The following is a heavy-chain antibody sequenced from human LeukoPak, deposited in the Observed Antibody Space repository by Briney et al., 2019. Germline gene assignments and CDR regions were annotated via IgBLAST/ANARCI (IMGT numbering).Heavy chain of an antibody. J-gene: IGHJ4*02. CDR1: GGTFSSYA. CDR3: FGSPTYDFDY. Sequence: ASVKVSCKASGGTFSSYAISWVRQAPGQGLEWMGIINPSGGSTSYAQKFQGRVTMTRDMSTSTAYMELSSLRSEDTAVYYCFGSPTYDFDYWGQGTLVTVSS. CDR2: INPSGGST. D-gene: IGHD3-10*01. V-gene: IGHV1-46*01.